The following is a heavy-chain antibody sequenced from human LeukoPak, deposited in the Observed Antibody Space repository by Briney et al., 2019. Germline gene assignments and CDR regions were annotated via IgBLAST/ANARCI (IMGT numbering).Heavy chain of an antibody. J-gene: IGHJ4*02. CDR1: RGSFSGDY. CDR3: ARGTGGVLRFLEWLPDYFDY. Sequence: SETLSLTCAVYRGSFSGDYWSWIRQPPGKGLEWIGEINHSGSTNYNPSLKSRVTISVDTSKNQFSLKLSSVTAADTAVYYCARGTGGVLRFLEWLPDYFDYWGQGTLVTVSS. D-gene: IGHD3-3*01. V-gene: IGHV4-34*01. CDR2: INHSGST.